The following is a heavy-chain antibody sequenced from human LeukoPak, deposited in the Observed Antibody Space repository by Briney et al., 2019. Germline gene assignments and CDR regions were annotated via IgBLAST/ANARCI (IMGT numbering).Heavy chain of an antibody. V-gene: IGHV4-59*01. D-gene: IGHD2-2*01. CDR3: ASGGYCSSTGCYPNWFDP. CDR2: ISYSGST. CDR1: GGSISSYY. J-gene: IGHJ5*02. Sequence: SETLSLTCTVSGGSISSYYWSWIRQPPGKGLEWIGYISYSGSTNYNPSLKSRVTISLDTSKNQFSLKLSSVTAADTAVYYCASGGYCSSTGCYPNWFDPWGQGTLVTVSS.